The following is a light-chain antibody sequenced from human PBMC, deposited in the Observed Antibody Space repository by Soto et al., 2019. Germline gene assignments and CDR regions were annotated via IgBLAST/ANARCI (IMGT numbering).Light chain of an antibody. CDR2: SAS. J-gene: IGKJ1*01. V-gene: IGKV1-39*01. CDR3: QQSYSAPRT. CDR1: QSISRY. Sequence: DIQMTQSASALSASVGDRVTITCRASQSISRYLNWYQQKPRKAPNLLIYSASNLQTGVPSRFSGSGSGTDFTLTITSLQPEDFATYYCQQSYSAPRTFGQGTKVDIK.